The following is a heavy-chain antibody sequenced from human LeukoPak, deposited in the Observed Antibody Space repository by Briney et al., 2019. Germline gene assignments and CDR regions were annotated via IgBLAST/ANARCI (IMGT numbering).Heavy chain of an antibody. J-gene: IGHJ4*02. CDR2: INSDGSST. Sequence: PGGXLRLSCAASGFTFSSYWMHWVRQAPGKGLVWVSRINSDGSSTIYADSVKGRFTISRDNTKNTLYLQMNSLRAEDTAVYYCARAYYDSSGYCDYWGQGTLVTVSS. V-gene: IGHV3-74*01. CDR1: GFTFSSYW. D-gene: IGHD3-22*01. CDR3: ARAYYDSSGYCDY.